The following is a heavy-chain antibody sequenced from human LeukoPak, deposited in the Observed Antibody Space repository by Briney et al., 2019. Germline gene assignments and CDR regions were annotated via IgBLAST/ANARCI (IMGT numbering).Heavy chain of an antibody. CDR1: GVSISTYY. CDR2: IYNSGYT. CDR3: ASTSGID. D-gene: IGHD3-10*01. Sequence: PSETLSLTCTVSGVSISTYYWSWIRQPPGKGSEWIGYIYNSGYTDYNPSLKSRVIISVDTSKNQFSLRLSSVTAADSAVYYGASTSGIDWGQGTLVTVSS. V-gene: IGHV4-59*08. J-gene: IGHJ4*02.